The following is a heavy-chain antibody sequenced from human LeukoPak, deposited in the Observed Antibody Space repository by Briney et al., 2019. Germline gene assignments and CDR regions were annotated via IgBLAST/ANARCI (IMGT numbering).Heavy chain of an antibody. CDR3: ARPNRYYYDSSGYWKY. CDR2: ISGSGGST. CDR1: GFTFSSYP. Sequence: GESLRLSCAASGFTFSSYPMSWIRQAPGKGLEWVSAISGSGGSTYYADSVKGRFTISRDNSKNTLYLQMNSLRAEDTAVYYCARPNRYYYDSSGYWKYWGQGTLVTVSS. V-gene: IGHV3-23*01. D-gene: IGHD3-22*01. J-gene: IGHJ4*02.